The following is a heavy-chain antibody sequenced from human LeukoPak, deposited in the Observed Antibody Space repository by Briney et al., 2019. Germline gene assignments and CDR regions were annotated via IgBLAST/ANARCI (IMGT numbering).Heavy chain of an antibody. CDR2: IKQDGSEK. Sequence: GGSLRLSCAASGFTFSSYWMSRVRQAPGKGLEWVANIKQDGSEKYYVDSVKGRFTISRDNSKNTMYLQMGSLRPEDMGVYYCARAFRPASDPHDFYDFWGRGTMVTVSS. V-gene: IGHV3-7*01. CDR3: ARAFRPASDPHDFYDF. CDR1: GFTFSSYW. J-gene: IGHJ3*01. D-gene: IGHD3/OR15-3a*01.